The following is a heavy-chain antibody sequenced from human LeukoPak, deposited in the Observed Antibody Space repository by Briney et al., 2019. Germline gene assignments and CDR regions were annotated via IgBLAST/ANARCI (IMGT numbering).Heavy chain of an antibody. CDR3: ANQPTVVTPNADY. V-gene: IGHV3-23*01. CDR1: GFTFSSYA. CDR2: ISGSGGST. J-gene: IGHJ4*02. D-gene: IGHD4-23*01. Sequence: GGSLRLTCAASGFTFSSYAMSWVRQAPGKGLEWVSAISGSGGSTYYADSVKGRFTISRDNSKNTLYLQMNSLRAEDTAVYYCANQPTVVTPNADYWGQGTLVTVSS.